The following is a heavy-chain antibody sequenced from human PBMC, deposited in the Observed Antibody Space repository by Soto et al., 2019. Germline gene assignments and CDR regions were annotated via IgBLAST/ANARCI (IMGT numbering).Heavy chain of an antibody. D-gene: IGHD2-15*01. V-gene: IGHV4-31*03. CDR3: ARVPRYCSGGSCYQSKLHFDY. J-gene: IGHJ4*02. CDR1: GGSISSGGYY. CDR2: IYYSGST. Sequence: SETLSLTCTVSGGSISSGGYYWSWIRQHPGKGLEWIGYIYYSGSTYYNSSLKSRVTISVDTSKNQFSLKLSSVTAADTAVYYCARVPRYCSGGSCYQSKLHFDYWGQGTLVTVSS.